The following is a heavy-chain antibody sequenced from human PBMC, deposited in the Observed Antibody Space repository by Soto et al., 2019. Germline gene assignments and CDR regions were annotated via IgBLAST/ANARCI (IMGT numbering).Heavy chain of an antibody. CDR3: AKVWGNYGYYFDD. CDR1: GFTFSSSW. Sequence: GGSLRLSCAASGFTFSSSWMHWVRQAPGKGLVWVSRINSDGSSTNYADSVKGRFTISRDNAKNTLYLQMNSLRAEDTAVYYVAKVWGNYGYYFDDWGQGTLVTVSS. V-gene: IGHV3-74*01. CDR2: INSDGSST. J-gene: IGHJ4*02. D-gene: IGHD3-16*01.